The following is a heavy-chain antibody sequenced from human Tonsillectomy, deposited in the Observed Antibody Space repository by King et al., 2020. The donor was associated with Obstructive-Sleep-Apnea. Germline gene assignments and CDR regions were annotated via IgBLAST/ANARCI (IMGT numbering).Heavy chain of an antibody. V-gene: IGHV3-48*04. CDR1: GFTFSSYS. CDR2: ISSSSSTI. D-gene: IGHD6-13*01. CDR3: AGGHSPIAAAGRYSYYYGMDV. J-gene: IGHJ6*02. Sequence: VQLVESGGGLVQPGGSLRLSCAASGFTFSSYSMNWVRQAPGKGLEWVSYISSSSSTIYYADAVKGRFTISRDNAKNSLYLQMNSLRAEDTAVYYCAGGHSPIAAAGRYSYYYGMDVWGQGTTVTVSS.